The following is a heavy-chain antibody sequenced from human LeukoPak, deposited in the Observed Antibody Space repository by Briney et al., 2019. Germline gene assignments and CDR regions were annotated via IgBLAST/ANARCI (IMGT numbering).Heavy chain of an antibody. CDR1: GGSISSSTCY. V-gene: IGHV4-39*07. D-gene: IGHD1-14*01. CDR2: ICYSGST. Sequence: TSETLSLTCTVSGGSISSSTCYWGWIRQPPGKGLEWIGTICYSGSTYYNPSLKSRVTISVDASKNQFSLKLSSVTAADTAVYYCVKDRGNHVTDYWGQGTLVTVSS. J-gene: IGHJ4*02. CDR3: VKDRGNHVTDY.